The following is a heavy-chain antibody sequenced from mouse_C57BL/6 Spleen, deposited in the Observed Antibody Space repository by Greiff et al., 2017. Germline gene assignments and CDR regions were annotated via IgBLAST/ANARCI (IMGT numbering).Heavy chain of an antibody. CDR2: IYPGSGST. CDR1: GYTFTSYW. V-gene: IGHV1-55*01. D-gene: IGHD2-5*01. CDR3: ARDYSNYAAMDY. Sequence: QVQLQQPGAELVKPGASVKMSCKASGYTFTSYWITWVKQRPGQGLEWIGDIYPGSGSTNYNEKFKSKATLTVDTSSSTAYMQLSSLTSEDSAVYYCARDYSNYAAMDYWGQGTSVTVSS. J-gene: IGHJ4*01.